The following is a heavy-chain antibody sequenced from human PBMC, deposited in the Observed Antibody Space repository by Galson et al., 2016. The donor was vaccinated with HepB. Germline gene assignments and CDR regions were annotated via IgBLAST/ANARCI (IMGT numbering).Heavy chain of an antibody. D-gene: IGHD3-22*01. Sequence: SLRLSCAASGFTFSSYAMSWVRQSPGKGLEWVSAISGSGITYYADSVKGRFTSSRDDPKNELNLQMSSLRAEDTAVYYCAKCPHYYDISGYYSLWGQGTLVTVSS. CDR1: GFTFSSYA. CDR2: ISGSGIT. V-gene: IGHV3-23*01. CDR3: AKCPHYYDISGYYSL. J-gene: IGHJ4*02.